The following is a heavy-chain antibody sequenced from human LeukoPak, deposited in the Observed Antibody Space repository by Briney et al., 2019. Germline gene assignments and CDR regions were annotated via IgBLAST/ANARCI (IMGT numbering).Heavy chain of an antibody. V-gene: IGHV3-73*01. CDR3: TRHYTMIVVEYGMDV. Sequence: GGSLRLSCAASGFTFSSYWMSWVRQAPGKGLEWAGRIRSKGKSYATAYAASVKGRFTISRDNSKNTAYLQMNSLKTEDTAVYYCTRHYTMIVVEYGMDVWGQGTTVTVSS. CDR1: GFTFSSYW. CDR2: IRSKGKSYAT. D-gene: IGHD3-22*01. J-gene: IGHJ6*02.